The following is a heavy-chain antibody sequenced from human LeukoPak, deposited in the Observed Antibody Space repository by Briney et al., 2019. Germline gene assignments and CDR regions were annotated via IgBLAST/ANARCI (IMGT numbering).Heavy chain of an antibody. CDR3: ARDRTGSSSFDP. J-gene: IGHJ5*02. CDR2: IYYSGST. D-gene: IGHD3-10*01. CDR1: GGSISSYY. V-gene: IGHV4-59*01. Sequence: PSETLSLTCTVSGGSISSYYWSWIRQPPGKGLEWIGNIYYSGSTNYNPSLKSRVTISVDTSKNQLSLKLSSVTAADTAMYYCARDRTGSSSFDPWGQGTLVTVSS.